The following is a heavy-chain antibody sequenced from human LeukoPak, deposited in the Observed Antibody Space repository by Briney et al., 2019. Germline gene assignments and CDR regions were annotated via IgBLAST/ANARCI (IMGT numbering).Heavy chain of an antibody. Sequence: ASVKVSCKASGYTFTSYAMHWVRQAPGQRLEWMGWINAGNGNTKYSQKFQGSVTITRDTSASTAYMELSSLRSEDTAVYYCARDTLYSSGWYGYWGQGTLVTVSS. D-gene: IGHD6-19*01. J-gene: IGHJ4*02. CDR1: GYTFTSYA. V-gene: IGHV1-3*01. CDR3: ARDTLYSSGWYGY. CDR2: INAGNGNT.